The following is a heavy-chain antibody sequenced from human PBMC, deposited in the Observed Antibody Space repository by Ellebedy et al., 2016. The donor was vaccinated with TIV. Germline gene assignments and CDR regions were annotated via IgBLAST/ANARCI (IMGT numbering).Heavy chain of an antibody. CDR2: ITPKSEGGTG. CDR1: GLTVTDAY. D-gene: IGHD3-16*01. V-gene: IGHV3-15*01. Sequence: GESLKISXVASGLTVTDAYMYWVRQAPGKGLEWLGRITPKSEGGTGDYAAPVRGRFSVSRDESLNTLYLEMKSLKIEETGTYYCTPHWGFNFWGQGTVVTVSS. J-gene: IGHJ3*01. CDR3: TPHWGFNF.